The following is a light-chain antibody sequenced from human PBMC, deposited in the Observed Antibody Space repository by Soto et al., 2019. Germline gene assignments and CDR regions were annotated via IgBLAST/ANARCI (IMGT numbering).Light chain of an antibody. CDR3: QQYDDWPPWT. CDR2: GAS. CDR1: QSVSSN. V-gene: IGKV3-15*01. J-gene: IGKJ1*01. Sequence: DIVLTQSPATLSSFPGDRATPSCSASQSVSSNLAWYQQKPGQVPRLLIYGASTRATGIPARFSGSGSGTEFTLTISSLQSEDFAVYYCQQYDDWPPWTFGQGTKVDIK.